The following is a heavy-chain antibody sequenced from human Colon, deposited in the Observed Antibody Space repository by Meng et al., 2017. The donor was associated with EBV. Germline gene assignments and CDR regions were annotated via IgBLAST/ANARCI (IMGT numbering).Heavy chain of an antibody. V-gene: IGHV4-4*02. Sequence: QVQLQESGPGLVKPSGTLSLTCAVSGGSISSSHWWTWVRQPPGKGLEWIGEVYHTGSTKYNPSLKSRLTISVDKSKNQFSLNLTSVTAADTAVYYCARVWQSLTAFFDSWGQGTLVTVSS. CDR3: ARVWQSLTAFFDS. D-gene: IGHD2-21*01. CDR2: VYHTGST. J-gene: IGHJ4*02. CDR1: GGSISSSHW.